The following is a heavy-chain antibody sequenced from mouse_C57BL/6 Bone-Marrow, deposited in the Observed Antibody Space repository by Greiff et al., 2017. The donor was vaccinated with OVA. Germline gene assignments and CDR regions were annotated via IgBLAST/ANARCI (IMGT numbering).Heavy chain of an antibody. CDR3: TTTYGYDPAWFAY. CDR2: IDPENGDT. D-gene: IGHD2-2*01. J-gene: IGHJ3*01. Sequence: VQLQQSGAELVRPGASVKLSCTASGFNIKDDYMHWVKQRPEQGLEWIGWIDPENGDTEYASKFQGKATITADTSSNTAYLQLSSLTSEDTAVYYCTTTYGYDPAWFAYWGQGTLVTVSA. CDR1: GFNIKDDY. V-gene: IGHV14-4*01.